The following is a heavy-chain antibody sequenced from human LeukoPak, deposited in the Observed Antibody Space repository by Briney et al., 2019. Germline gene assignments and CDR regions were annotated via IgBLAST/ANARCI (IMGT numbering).Heavy chain of an antibody. CDR2: INPASGGT. CDR3: SKSGLGGLDSTAYRFLEH. J-gene: IGHJ4*02. CDR1: GYSFTGHY. D-gene: IGHD3-22*01. Sequence: ASVIVSCKASGYSFTGHYLYWVRQAPGQGLEWMGWINPASGGTEYAQIFQGRVSMTTDTSTNTAYMELTGPISDDTAVYYCSKSGLGGLDSTAYRFLEHWGQGTLIAVSS. V-gene: IGHV1-2*02.